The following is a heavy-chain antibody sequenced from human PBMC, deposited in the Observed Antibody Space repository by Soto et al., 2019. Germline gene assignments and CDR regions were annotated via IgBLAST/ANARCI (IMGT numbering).Heavy chain of an antibody. V-gene: IGHV1-69*01. CDR2: IIPIFGTI. J-gene: IGHJ4*02. CDR3: ARGYDSSCYYPLDY. CDR1: GGTFSSYA. Sequence: QVQLVQSGAEVKKPGSSVKVSCKASGGTFSSYAISWVRPAPGQGLEWLGGIIPIFGTINYAQKFQGRVTMTADESTSTAYMELSSLRSEGTAVYFCARGYDSSCYYPLDYWGQGTLVTVSS. D-gene: IGHD3-22*01.